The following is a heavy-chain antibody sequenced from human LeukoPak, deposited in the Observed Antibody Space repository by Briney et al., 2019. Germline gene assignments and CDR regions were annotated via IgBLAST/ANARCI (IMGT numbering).Heavy chain of an antibody. J-gene: IGHJ6*02. CDR2: MYYSGST. CDR1: GGSISSSSYY. D-gene: IGHD1-1*01. V-gene: IGHV4-39*01. Sequence: PSETLSLTCTVSGGSISSSSYYWGWIRQPPGKGLEWIGSMYYSGSTYYNPSLKSRVTISVDTSKNQFSLKLSSVTAADTAAYYCARQNWDDYYYGMDVWGQGTTVTVSS. CDR3: ARQNWDDYYYGMDV.